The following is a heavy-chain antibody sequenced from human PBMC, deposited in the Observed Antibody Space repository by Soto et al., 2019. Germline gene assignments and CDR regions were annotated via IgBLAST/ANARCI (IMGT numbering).Heavy chain of an antibody. Sequence: GGSLRLSCAASGFTVGDNCMTWVRQAPGKGLEWVSTIYSDGTTHSADSVEGRLTISRDSSRNTLFLQMKGLRVEDTAVYYCARTRLYDASGYFYYYYGMDVWGRGTTVTVS. D-gene: IGHD3-22*01. CDR3: ARTRLYDASGYFYYYYGMDV. J-gene: IGHJ6*02. CDR1: GFTVGDNC. CDR2: IYSDGTT. V-gene: IGHV3-53*01.